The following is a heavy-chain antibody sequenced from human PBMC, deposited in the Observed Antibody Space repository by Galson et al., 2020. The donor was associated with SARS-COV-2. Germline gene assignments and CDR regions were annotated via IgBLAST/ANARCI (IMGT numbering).Heavy chain of an antibody. CDR1: GLTFKNAW. Sequence: GESLKISCAASGLTFKNAWMSWIRQAPGQGLEWVGRIKSKGDGGTTDYVAPVKGRFTISRDDSKNTMFLEMNSLKPEDTALYYCTSDLPGGIADYFDDWGQGTLVTVSS. D-gene: IGHD2-15*01. CDR2: IKSKGDGGTT. V-gene: IGHV3-15*01. J-gene: IGHJ4*02. CDR3: TSDLPGGIADYFDD.